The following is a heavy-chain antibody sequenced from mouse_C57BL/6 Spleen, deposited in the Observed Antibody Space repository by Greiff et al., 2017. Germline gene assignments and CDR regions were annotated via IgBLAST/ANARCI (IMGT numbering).Heavy chain of an antibody. J-gene: IGHJ2*01. CDR2: IYPGSGST. Sequence: VQLQQPGAELVKPGASVKMSCKASGYTFTSYWITWVKQRPGQGLEWIGDIYPGSGSTNYNEKFKSKATLTVDTSSSTAYMQLSSLTSEDSAVYYCARGGGYDVEYSFDYWGQGATLTVSS. CDR3: ARGGGYDVEYSFDY. D-gene: IGHD2-2*01. V-gene: IGHV1-55*01. CDR1: GYTFTSYW.